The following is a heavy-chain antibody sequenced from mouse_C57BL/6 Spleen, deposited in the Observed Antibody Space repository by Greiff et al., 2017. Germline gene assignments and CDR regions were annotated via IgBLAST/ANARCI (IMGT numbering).Heavy chain of an antibody. V-gene: IGHV1-55*01. J-gene: IGHJ4*01. CDR2: IYPGSGST. CDR1: GYTFTSYW. CDR3: ARLLITTVVATNAMDY. Sequence: VQLQQPGAELVKPGASVKMSCKASGYTFTSYWLTWVKQRPGQGLEWIGDIYPGSGSTNYNEKFKSKATLTVDTSSSTAYMQLSSLTSEDSAVYYCARLLITTVVATNAMDYWGQGTSVTVSS. D-gene: IGHD1-1*01.